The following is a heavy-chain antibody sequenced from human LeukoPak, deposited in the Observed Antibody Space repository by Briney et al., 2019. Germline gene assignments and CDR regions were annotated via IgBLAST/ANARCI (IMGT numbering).Heavy chain of an antibody. CDR2: IYPGDSDT. V-gene: IGHV5-51*01. J-gene: IGHJ4*02. Sequence: GESLKISCKGSGYSFTSYWIGWVRQMPGKGLEWMGIIYPGDSDTRYSPSFQGQVTISADKSISTAYLQWSSLKASDTAMYDCARLPHRYDSSGYYVDYWGRGPLVTVSS. D-gene: IGHD3-22*01. CDR3: ARLPHRYDSSGYYVDY. CDR1: GYSFTSYW.